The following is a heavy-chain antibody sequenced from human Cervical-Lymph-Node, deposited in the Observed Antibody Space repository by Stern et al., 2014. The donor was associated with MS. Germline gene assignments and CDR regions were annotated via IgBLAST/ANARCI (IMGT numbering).Heavy chain of an antibody. CDR3: ARSQPFSY. J-gene: IGHJ4*02. D-gene: IGHD6-13*01. CDR1: GSPFTASS. V-gene: IGHV7-4-1*02. CDR2: IKPRTGNP. Sequence: VQLVQSGSELKQPGASVTVSCRGSGSPFTASSISWVRQAPGRGLEWMGWIKPRTGNPTYALDFTGRFVFSLDPSVSAAVLQISSLKADDTAVYYCARSQPFSYWGQGTRVTVSP.